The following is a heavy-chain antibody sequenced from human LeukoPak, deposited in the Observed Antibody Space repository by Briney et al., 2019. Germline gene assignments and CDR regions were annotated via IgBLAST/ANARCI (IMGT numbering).Heavy chain of an antibody. Sequence: ASVKVSCKASRYTFTTYDINWVRQAAGQGLEWMGWMNPNSGNTGYAQKFQGRVTMTRNTSISTAYMELSSLRSEDTAVYYCARVWCSSTDCLNGWFDPWGQGTLVTVSS. CDR2: MNPNSGNT. D-gene: IGHD2-2*01. V-gene: IGHV1-8*02. J-gene: IGHJ5*02. CDR1: RYTFTTYD. CDR3: ARVWCSSTDCLNGWFDP.